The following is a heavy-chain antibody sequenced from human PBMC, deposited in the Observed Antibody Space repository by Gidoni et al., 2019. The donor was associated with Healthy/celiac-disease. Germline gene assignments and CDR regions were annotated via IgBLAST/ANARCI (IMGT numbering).Heavy chain of an antibody. Sequence: STYYNPSLKSRVTLSVDTSKNQFSLKLSSVTAADTAVYYCARSCSSTSCLDYWGQGTLVTVSS. J-gene: IGHJ4*02. V-gene: IGHV4-31*02. CDR3: ARSCSSTSCLDY. D-gene: IGHD2-2*01. CDR2: ST.